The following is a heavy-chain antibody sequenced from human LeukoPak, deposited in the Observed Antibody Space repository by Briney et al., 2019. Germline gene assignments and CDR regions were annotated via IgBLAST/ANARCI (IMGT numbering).Heavy chain of an antibody. CDR2: IIPIFGTA. CDR3: ARDRPGDEDDSWNMDV. D-gene: IGHD3-3*01. Sequence: SVKVSCKASGGTFSSYAISWVRQAPGQGLEWMGRIIPIFGTANYAQKFQGRVTITADESTSTACMELSSLRSEDTAVYYCARDRPGDEDDSWNMDVWGKGTTVTVSS. J-gene: IGHJ6*03. V-gene: IGHV1-69*15. CDR1: GGTFSSYA.